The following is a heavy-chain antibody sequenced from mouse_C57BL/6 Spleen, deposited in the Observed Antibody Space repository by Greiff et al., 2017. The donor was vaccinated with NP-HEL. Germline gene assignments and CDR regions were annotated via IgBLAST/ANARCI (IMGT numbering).Heavy chain of an antibody. J-gene: IGHJ1*03. V-gene: IGHV1-69*01. CDR2: IDPSDSYT. Sequence: QVQLKQPGAELVMPGASVKLSCKASGYTFTSYWMHWVKQRPGQGLEWIGEIDPSDSYTNYNQKFKGKSTLTVDKSSSTAYMQLSSLTSEDSAVYYCARGSSRGYFDVWGTGTTVTVSS. D-gene: IGHD1-3*01. CDR1: GYTFTSYW. CDR3: ARGSSRGYFDV.